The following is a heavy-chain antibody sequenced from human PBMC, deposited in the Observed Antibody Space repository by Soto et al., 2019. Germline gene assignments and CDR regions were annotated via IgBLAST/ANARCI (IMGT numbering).Heavy chain of an antibody. V-gene: IGHV3-21*01. CDR2: ISSSSYI. J-gene: IGHJ4*02. CDR3: ARGTIFGVGLIDY. Sequence: EVQLVESGGGLVKPGGSLRLSCAASGFTFSSYSMNWVRQAPGKGLEWVSSISSSSYIYYADSVKGRFTISRDNAKNSLYLQMNSLRAEDTAVYYCARGTIFGVGLIDYWGQGTLVTVSS. D-gene: IGHD3-3*01. CDR1: GFTFSSYS.